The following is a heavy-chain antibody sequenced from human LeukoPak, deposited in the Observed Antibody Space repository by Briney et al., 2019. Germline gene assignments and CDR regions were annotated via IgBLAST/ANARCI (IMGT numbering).Heavy chain of an antibody. Sequence: SETLSLTCTVSGGSISSSSYYWGWIRQPPGKGLEWIGSIYYSGSTYYNPSLKSRVTISVDTSKNQFSLKLSSVTAADTAVYYCSLRKPMITFGGSRSGDYWGQGTLVTVSS. CDR3: SLRKPMITFGGSRSGDY. V-gene: IGHV4-39*07. D-gene: IGHD3-16*01. CDR2: IYYSGST. CDR1: GGSISSSSYY. J-gene: IGHJ4*02.